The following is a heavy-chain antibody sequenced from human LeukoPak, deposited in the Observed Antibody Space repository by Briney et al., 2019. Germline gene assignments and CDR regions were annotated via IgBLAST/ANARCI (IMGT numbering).Heavy chain of an antibody. D-gene: IGHD1-26*01. Sequence: EASVKVSCKASGYTFTGYYMHWVRQAPGQGLEWMGWINPNSGGTNYALKFQGRVTMTRDTSISTAYMELSRLRSDDTAVYYCARDPTGSYYLAAFDIWGQGTMVTVSS. V-gene: IGHV1-2*02. CDR2: INPNSGGT. J-gene: IGHJ3*02. CDR1: GYTFTGYY. CDR3: ARDPTGSYYLAAFDI.